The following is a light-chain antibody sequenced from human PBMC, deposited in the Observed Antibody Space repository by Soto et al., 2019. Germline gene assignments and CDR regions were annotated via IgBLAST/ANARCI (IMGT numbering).Light chain of an antibody. V-gene: IGKV3-15*01. Sequence: VMTPYPAPLSVSPGERATLSCRASESVSSNLAWYQQRPGQAPRLLIYGASTRATDTPVRFRGSGSGTEFTLTISSLQSEDFAVYYCQQYNNWPPSIIFGQVTRLENK. CDR1: ESVSSN. CDR2: GAS. J-gene: IGKJ5*01. CDR3: QQYNNWPPSII.